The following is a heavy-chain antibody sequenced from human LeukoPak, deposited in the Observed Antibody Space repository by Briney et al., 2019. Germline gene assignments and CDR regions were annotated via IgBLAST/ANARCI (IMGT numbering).Heavy chain of an antibody. D-gene: IGHD2-15*01. Sequence: SETLSLTCTVSGGSISSYYWSWIRQPPGKGLEWIGYIYYSGSTNYNPSLKSRVTISVDTSKNQFSLKLSSVTAADTAVYYCARGLREVRYCSGGSCYSLYYFDYWGQGTLVTVSS. CDR3: ARGLREVRYCSGGSCYSLYYFDY. CDR1: GGSISSYY. J-gene: IGHJ4*02. CDR2: IYYSGST. V-gene: IGHV4-59*12.